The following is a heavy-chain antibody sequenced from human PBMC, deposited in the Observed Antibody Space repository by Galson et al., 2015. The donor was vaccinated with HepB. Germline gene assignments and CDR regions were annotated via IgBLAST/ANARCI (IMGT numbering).Heavy chain of an antibody. CDR1: GYTFTNYA. J-gene: IGHJ5*02. V-gene: IGHV1-18*04. Sequence: SVKVSCKASGYTFTNYAISWVRQAPGRGLEWMGWISAYNGNTNYAEKLQGRVTMTTDTTTSTVYMELRRLRSDDTAVYYCARRGSNNANWLDPWGQGTLVTVSS. D-gene: IGHD4-11*01. CDR2: ISAYNGNT. CDR3: ARRGSNNANWLDP.